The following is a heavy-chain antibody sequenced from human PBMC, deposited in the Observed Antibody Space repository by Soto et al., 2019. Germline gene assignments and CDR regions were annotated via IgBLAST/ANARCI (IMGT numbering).Heavy chain of an antibody. CDR3: AEESWYFDL. Sequence: SLRLSCEASGFIFSNFWMHWVRQVPEKGLMWVSRIDTSGSSISYADSVQGRLPISRDHAKNTVSIPMNSLSAEDTCVYYCAEESWYFDLWSQGTLVTVSS. CDR2: IDTSGSSI. D-gene: IGHD1-20*01. V-gene: IGHV3-74*01. J-gene: IGHJ4*02. CDR1: GFIFSNFW.